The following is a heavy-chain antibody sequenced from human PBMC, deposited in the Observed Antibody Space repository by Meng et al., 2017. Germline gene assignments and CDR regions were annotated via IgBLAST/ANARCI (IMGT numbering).Heavy chain of an antibody. CDR2: TYYRSKWYN. J-gene: IGHJ4*02. CDR3: ARGVVYAISYFDY. V-gene: IGHV6-1*01. Sequence: QVHLQQSGPGLVKPPQTLSLTCATSGDRFSSNSAAWNWIRQSPSRGLEWLGRTYYRSKWYNDYAVSVKSRITINPDTSKNQFSLQLNSVTPEDTAVYYCARGVVYAISYFDYWGQGTLVTVSS. CDR1: GDRFSSNSAA. D-gene: IGHD2-8*02.